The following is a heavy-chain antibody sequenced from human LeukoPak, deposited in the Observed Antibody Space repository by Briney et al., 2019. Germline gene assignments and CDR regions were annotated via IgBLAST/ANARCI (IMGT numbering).Heavy chain of an antibody. CDR2: IYSTGST. J-gene: IGHJ4*02. D-gene: IGHD2-2*02. CDR1: GGSINSGSYY. Sequence: SETLSLTCTVSGGSINSGSYYWNWIRQSAGKGLEWIGHIYSTGSTNCNPSLKSRVTISLDTSKNQFSLKLNSVTAADTAVYYCARCTSTSCYNFDYWGQGTLITVSS. V-gene: IGHV4-61*09. CDR3: ARCTSTSCYNFDY.